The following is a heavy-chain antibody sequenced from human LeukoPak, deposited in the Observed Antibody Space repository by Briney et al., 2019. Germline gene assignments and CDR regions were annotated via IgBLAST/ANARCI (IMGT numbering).Heavy chain of an antibody. J-gene: IGHJ3*02. Sequence: SVKVSCKASGYTFTSYDINWVRQATGQGLEWMGWMNPNSGNTGYAQKFQGRVTMTRNTSISTAYMELSSLRSEDTAVYYCAREKPGYCSSTSCRPTHAFDIWGQGTMATVPS. CDR2: MNPNSGNT. CDR3: AREKPGYCSSTSCRPTHAFDI. D-gene: IGHD2-2*01. CDR1: GYTFTSYD. V-gene: IGHV1-8*01.